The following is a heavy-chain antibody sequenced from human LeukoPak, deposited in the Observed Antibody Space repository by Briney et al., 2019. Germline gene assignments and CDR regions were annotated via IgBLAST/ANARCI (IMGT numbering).Heavy chain of an antibody. CDR1: GFTFSSYE. CDR2: ISASGRTI. V-gene: IGHV3-48*03. J-gene: IGHJ6*02. D-gene: IGHD1-20*01. Sequence: PGGSLRLSCAASGFTFSSYEINWVRQAPEKGLEWVSYISASGRTIYYADSVKGRFTISRDNAKNSLYLQMNSLRAEDTAVYYCARGSLTGEYGMDVWGQGTTVTVSS. CDR3: ARGSLTGEYGMDV.